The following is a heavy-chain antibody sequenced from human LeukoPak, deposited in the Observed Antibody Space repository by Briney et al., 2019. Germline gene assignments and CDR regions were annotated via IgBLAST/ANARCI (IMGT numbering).Heavy chain of an antibody. CDR2: ISSSGSTI. D-gene: IGHD7-27*01. Sequence: GGSLRLSCAASGFTFSDYYMSWIRQAPGKGLEWVSYISSSGSTIYYADSVKGRFTISRDNAKNSLYLQMNSLRVEDTAVYYCARDLAWGAFDYWGQGTLVTVSS. J-gene: IGHJ4*02. CDR3: ARDLAWGAFDY. V-gene: IGHV3-11*01. CDR1: GFTFSDYY.